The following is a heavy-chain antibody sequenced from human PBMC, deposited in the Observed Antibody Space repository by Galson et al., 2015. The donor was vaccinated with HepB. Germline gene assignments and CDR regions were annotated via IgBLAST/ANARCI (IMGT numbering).Heavy chain of an antibody. V-gene: IGHV3-53*01. CDR1: GFIVSDNY. CDR3: ARGYSKSWFSGLGY. Sequence: SLRLSCAASGFIVSDNYMSWVRQAPGKGLEWVSVIYNNGDTYYADSVKGRFTISRDNSKNTVNLQMNSLRAEDTAMYYCARGYSKSWFSGLGYWGQGALVTVSS. CDR2: IYNNGDT. J-gene: IGHJ4*02. D-gene: IGHD4-11*01.